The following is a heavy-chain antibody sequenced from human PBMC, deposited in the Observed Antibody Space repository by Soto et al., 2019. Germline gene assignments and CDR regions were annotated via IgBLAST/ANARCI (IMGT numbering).Heavy chain of an antibody. CDR1: GFTFSSNG. D-gene: IGHD6-13*01. V-gene: IGHV3-30*18. Sequence: GGSLRLSCVGSGFTFSSNGMHWVRQAPGKGLEWVAVISYDGSNKYYADSVKGRFTISRDNSKNTLYLQMNSLRVEDTAVYYCAKDRRSSWTFDYWGQGT. J-gene: IGHJ4*02. CDR3: AKDRRSSWTFDY. CDR2: ISYDGSNK.